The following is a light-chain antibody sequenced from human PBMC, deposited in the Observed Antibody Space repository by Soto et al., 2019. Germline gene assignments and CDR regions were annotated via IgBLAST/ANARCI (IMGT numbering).Light chain of an antibody. Sequence: EIVLTQSPGTLSLTTGERATLSCRASQSVSSSYLAWYQQKPGQAPRLLIYGASSRATGIPDRFSGSGSGTDFTLTISRLEPEDFAVNYCQQYGSSPWTFGQGTKVEIK. V-gene: IGKV3-20*01. CDR2: GAS. CDR1: QSVSSSY. J-gene: IGKJ1*01. CDR3: QQYGSSPWT.